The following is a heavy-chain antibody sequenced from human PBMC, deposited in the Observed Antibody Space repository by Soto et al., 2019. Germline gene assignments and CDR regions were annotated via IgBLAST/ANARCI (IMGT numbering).Heavy chain of an antibody. Sequence: QLLLQESGPGLVKPSETLSLTCTVSGGAILDSTYYWAWIRQPPGKGLEWIGTIFYSGGTFYTPSLKSRVTMSVDTSKNQFSLKLTSVTAADTVVYFCARQATGYYYGWFDPWGQGTLVTVSS. CDR2: IFYSGGT. V-gene: IGHV4-39*01. D-gene: IGHD3-22*01. J-gene: IGHJ5*02. CDR1: GGAILDSTYY. CDR3: ARQATGYYYGWFDP.